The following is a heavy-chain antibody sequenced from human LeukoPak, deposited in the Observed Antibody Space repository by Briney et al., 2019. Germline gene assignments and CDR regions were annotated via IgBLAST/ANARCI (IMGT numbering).Heavy chain of an antibody. CDR2: IYYGETT. Sequence: SETLSLTCTVSGVSVSSSDSYWVWVRQPPGKGLEWVGSIYYGETTYSNPSLKSRVTISADTSKNQFSLKLTSVTAADTAIYYCARRGLVVVPFWGQGTLVTVSS. J-gene: IGHJ4*02. D-gene: IGHD2-21*01. CDR1: GVSVSSSDSY. V-gene: IGHV4-39*01. CDR3: ARRGLVVVPF.